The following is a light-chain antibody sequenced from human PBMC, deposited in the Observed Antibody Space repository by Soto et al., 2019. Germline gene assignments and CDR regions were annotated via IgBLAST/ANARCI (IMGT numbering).Light chain of an antibody. CDR3: AAWDDSLNGAV. Sequence: QSVLTQPPSASVTPGQRVTISCSGGSSNIGSNTVNWYQQIPGTAPKLLIYSNNQRPSGVPDRFSGSKSGTLASLAISGLQSEDEADYYCAAWDDSLNGAVFAGGTQLTVL. J-gene: IGLJ7*01. CDR2: SNN. CDR1: SSNIGSNT. V-gene: IGLV1-44*01.